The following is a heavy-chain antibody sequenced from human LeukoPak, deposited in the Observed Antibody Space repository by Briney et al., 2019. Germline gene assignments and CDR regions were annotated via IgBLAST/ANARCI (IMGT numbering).Heavy chain of an antibody. J-gene: IGHJ4*02. Sequence: SGGSLRLSCAASGFTFDDYAMHWVRQAPGKCLEWISGISWNSGSIGYADSVKGRFTISRDNAKNSLYLQMNSLRAEDMALYYCAKEGIAAAGFDYWGQGTLVTVSS. CDR2: ISWNSGSI. V-gene: IGHV3-9*03. CDR1: GFTFDDYA. CDR3: AKEGIAAAGFDY. D-gene: IGHD6-13*01.